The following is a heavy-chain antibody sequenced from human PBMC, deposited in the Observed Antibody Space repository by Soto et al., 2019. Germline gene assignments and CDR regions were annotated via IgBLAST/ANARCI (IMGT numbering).Heavy chain of an antibody. D-gene: IGHD1-1*01. CDR2: ISYDGSNK. V-gene: IGHV3-30-3*01. J-gene: IGHJ6*02. Sequence: QVQLVESGGGVVQPGRSLRLSCAASGFTFSSYAMHWVRQAPGKGLEWVAVISYDGSNKYYADSVKGRFTISRDNSKNTLYLQMNSLRAEDTAVYYWASPHQMNAQSYYYYGMDVWGQGTTVTVSS. CDR1: GFTFSSYA. CDR3: ASPHQMNAQSYYYYGMDV.